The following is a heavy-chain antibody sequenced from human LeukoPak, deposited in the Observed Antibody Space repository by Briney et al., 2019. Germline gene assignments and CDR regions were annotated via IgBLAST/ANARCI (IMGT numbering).Heavy chain of an antibody. V-gene: IGHV1-69*06. CDR1: GGTFSSYV. Sequence: SVKVSCKASGGTFSSYVISWVRQAPGRGLEWMGGIIPIFGTANYAQKFQGRVTITADKTTSTAYMELSSLRSDDTAVYYCARGYDSVYYYGMDVWGKGTTVTVSS. CDR2: IIPIFGTA. J-gene: IGHJ6*04. D-gene: IGHD3-3*01. CDR3: ARGYDSVYYYGMDV.